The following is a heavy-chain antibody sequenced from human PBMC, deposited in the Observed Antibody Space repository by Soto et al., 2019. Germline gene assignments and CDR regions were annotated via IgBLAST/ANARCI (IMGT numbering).Heavy chain of an antibody. J-gene: IGHJ4*02. CDR2: MNPNSGET. CDR3: ATDYDSSGSAY. CDR1: GYTFTSYD. Sequence: ASVKVSCKASGYTFTSYDINWVRQATGQGLEWMGWMNPNSGETIYAQKFQGRVTMTEDTSTDTAYMELSSLRSEDTAVYYCATDYDSSGSAYWGQGTLVTSPQ. D-gene: IGHD3-22*01. V-gene: IGHV1-8*01.